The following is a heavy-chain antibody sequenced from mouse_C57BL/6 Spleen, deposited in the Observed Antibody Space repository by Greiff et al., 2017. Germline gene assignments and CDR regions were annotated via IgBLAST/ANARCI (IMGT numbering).Heavy chain of an antibody. CDR1: GFNIKDYY. CDR2: IDPEDGET. CDR3: AREYYGSSPWWYFDV. Sequence: VQLQQSGAELVKPGASVKLSCTASGFNIKDYYMHWVKQRTEQGLEWIGRIDPEDGETKYAPKFPGTAPISAATSPHTVDLQISILTSEDTAVYYCAREYYGSSPWWYFDVWGTGTTGTGSS. D-gene: IGHD1-1*01. V-gene: IGHV14-2*01. J-gene: IGHJ1*03.